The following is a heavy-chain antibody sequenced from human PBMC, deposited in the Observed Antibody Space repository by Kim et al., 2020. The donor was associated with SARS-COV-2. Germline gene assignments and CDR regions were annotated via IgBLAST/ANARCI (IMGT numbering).Heavy chain of an antibody. Sequence: LQSRVTISVDTSTNQFSLKRSSVTAADTAVYYCARGLYILWFGEDYYFDYWGQGTLVTVSS. V-gene: IGHV4-34*01. J-gene: IGHJ4*02. D-gene: IGHD3-10*01. CDR3: ARGLYILWFGEDYYFDY.